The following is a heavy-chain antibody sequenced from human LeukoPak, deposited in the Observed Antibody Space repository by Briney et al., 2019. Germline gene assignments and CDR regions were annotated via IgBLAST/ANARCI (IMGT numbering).Heavy chain of an antibody. Sequence: GGSLRLSCAASGFTFSSYEMNWVRQAPGKGLGWVSFISSSGNTIYYADSVKGRFIISRDNAKNSLYLQMNSLRTEDTAIYYCAREQPGEDTLDIWGQGTMVTVSS. CDR3: AREQPGEDTLDI. J-gene: IGHJ3*02. CDR1: GFTFSSYE. V-gene: IGHV3-48*03. D-gene: IGHD7-27*01. CDR2: ISSSGNTI.